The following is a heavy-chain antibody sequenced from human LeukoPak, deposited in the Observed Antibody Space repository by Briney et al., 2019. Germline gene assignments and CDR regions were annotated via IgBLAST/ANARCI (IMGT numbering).Heavy chain of an antibody. CDR1: GGSISSYY. J-gene: IGHJ4*02. CDR2: IYYSGST. CDR3: ARGRVGGPKAPFDY. Sequence: SETLSLTCTVSGGSISSYYWSWIRQPPGKGLEWIGYIYYSGSTSYNPSLKSRVTMSVHTSKNQFSLNLSSVTAADTAVYYCARGRVGGPKAPFDYWGQGTLVTVSS. V-gene: IGHV4-59*01. D-gene: IGHD3-16*01.